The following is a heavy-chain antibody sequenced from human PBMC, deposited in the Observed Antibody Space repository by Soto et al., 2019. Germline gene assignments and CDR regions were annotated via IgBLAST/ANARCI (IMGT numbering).Heavy chain of an antibody. Sequence: QLQLRESGPGLVQPAQTLSLTCTVAGGSITGGYSYWTWLRQHPGKGLEWVGHSYYSGTAYYNPSLKSRVAVSVDPSQNRFSLKLSSVTAADTAIYFCARSLPGGTVFYMDIWGEGTAVTVSS. V-gene: IGHV4-31*03. CDR3: ARSLPGGTVFYMDI. D-gene: IGHD1-26*01. CDR2: SYYSGTA. J-gene: IGHJ6*03. CDR1: GGSITGGYSY.